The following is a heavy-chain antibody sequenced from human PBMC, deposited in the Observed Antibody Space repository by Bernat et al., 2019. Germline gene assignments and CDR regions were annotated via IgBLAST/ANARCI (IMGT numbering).Heavy chain of an antibody. CDR3: ARSHSSSWYRFDY. CDR2: IFYSGST. CDR1: VGSIGSSSYY. J-gene: IGHJ4*02. D-gene: IGHD6-13*01. V-gene: IGHV4-39*01. Sequence: QLQLQESGPGLVKPSETLSLTCTFLVGSIGSSSYYWAWIRHPPGKGREWIGSIFYSGSTYYNPSLKSRVTISVDTSKNQFSLKLSSVTAADTAVYYCARSHSSSWYRFDYWGQGTLVTVSS.